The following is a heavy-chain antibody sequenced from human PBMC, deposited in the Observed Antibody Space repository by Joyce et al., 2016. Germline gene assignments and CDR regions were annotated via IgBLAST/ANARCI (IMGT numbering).Heavy chain of an antibody. CDR3: ARLGTWQLFDY. D-gene: IGHD5-24*01. J-gene: IGHJ4*02. Sequence: QLQLQESGPGLVKPSETLTLTCTVSGGSVNSDRYFWAWIRQPPGKALEWVGSIYYSGTAYYNPSLKSRLTMSVDMSTNQVSLKLKSVTAGDTAVYYCARLGTWQLFDYWGQGILITVSS. V-gene: IGHV4-39*07. CDR2: IYYSGTA. CDR1: GGSVNSDRYF.